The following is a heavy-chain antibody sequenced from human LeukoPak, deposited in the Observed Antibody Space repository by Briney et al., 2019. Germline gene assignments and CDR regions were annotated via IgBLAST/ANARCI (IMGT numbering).Heavy chain of an antibody. Sequence: GGSLRLSCAASGFTFSSYAMHWVRQAPGKGLEWVAVISYDGSNKYYADSVKGRFTISRDNSKNTLYLQMNSLRAEDTAVYYCARDGELGMPAARRGGLYYYYYYYMDVWGKGTTVTVSS. CDR1: GFTFSSYA. J-gene: IGHJ6*03. CDR3: ARDGELGMPAARRGGLYYYYYYYMDV. V-gene: IGHV3-30-3*01. CDR2: ISYDGSNK. D-gene: IGHD6-6*01.